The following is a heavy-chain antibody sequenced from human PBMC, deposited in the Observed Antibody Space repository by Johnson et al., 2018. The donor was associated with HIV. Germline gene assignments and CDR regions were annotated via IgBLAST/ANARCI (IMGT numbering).Heavy chain of an antibody. D-gene: IGHD4-17*01. J-gene: IGHJ3*02. Sequence: QVQLVESGGGVVQPGRSLRLSCAASGFTFSSYAMHWVRQAPGKGLEWVAVISYDGSNKYYADSVKGRFPISRHNSKNTLYLQMKSLRAEDTAVYYCARGMTTVTNHDAFDIWGQGTMVTVSS. CDR2: ISYDGSNK. CDR1: GFTFSSYA. CDR3: ARGMTTVTNHDAFDI. V-gene: IGHV3-30-3*01.